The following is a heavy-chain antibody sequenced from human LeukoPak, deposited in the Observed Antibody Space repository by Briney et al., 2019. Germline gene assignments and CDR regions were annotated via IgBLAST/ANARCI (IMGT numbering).Heavy chain of an antibody. CDR1: GGTFSSYT. D-gene: IGHD6-13*01. Sequence: ASVKVSCKASGGTFSSYTISWVRQAPGQGLEWMGRIIPILGIANYAQKFQGRVTITADKSTSTAYMELSSLRSEDTAVYYCARGDSSSWYWFDYWGQGTLVTVSS. CDR3: ARGDSSSWYWFDY. J-gene: IGHJ4*02. CDR2: IIPILGIA. V-gene: IGHV1-69*02.